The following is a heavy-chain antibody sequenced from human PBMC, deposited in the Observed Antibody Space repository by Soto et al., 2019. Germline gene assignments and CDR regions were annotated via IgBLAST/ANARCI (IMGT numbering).Heavy chain of an antibody. V-gene: IGHV1-3*01. CDR2: INAGNGNT. J-gene: IGHJ4*02. CDR1: GYTFTSYA. CDR3: AMSFGSGSRAFDY. Sequence: ASVKVSCKASGYTFTSYAMHWVRQAPGQRLEWMGWINAGNGNTKYSQKFQGRVTITRDTSTSTAYMVLSSLRSEDTAIYYCAMSFGSGSRAFDYWGQGALVTVSS. D-gene: IGHD3-10*01.